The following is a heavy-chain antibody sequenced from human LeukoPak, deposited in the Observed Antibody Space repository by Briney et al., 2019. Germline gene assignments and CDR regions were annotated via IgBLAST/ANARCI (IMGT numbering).Heavy chain of an antibody. CDR1: GFTFSSYA. V-gene: IGHV3-23*01. D-gene: IGHD3-22*01. J-gene: IGHJ4*02. CDR2: ISGSGGST. CDR3: AKDGGSGYYYFDY. Sequence: GGSLRLSCATSGFTFSSYAMSWVRQAPGKGLEWVSAISGSGGSTYYADSVKGRFTISRDNSKNTLYVQMNSLRAEDTAVYYCAKDGGSGYYYFDYWGQGTLVTVSS.